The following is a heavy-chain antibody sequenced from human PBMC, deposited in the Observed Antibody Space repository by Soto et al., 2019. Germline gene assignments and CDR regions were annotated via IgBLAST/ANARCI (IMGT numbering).Heavy chain of an antibody. CDR2: INHFGSS. CDR3: ARGSYSSSSHIDY. D-gene: IGHD6-6*01. V-gene: IGHV4-34*01. J-gene: IGHJ4*02. Sequence: SETLSLTCDVDGGSFSGYFWNWIRQPPGKGLEWIGEINHFGSSNHNPSLKSRITISLDTSKNQFSLKLSSVTAADTAVYYCARGSYSSSSHIDYWGQGTLVTISS. CDR1: GGSFSGYF.